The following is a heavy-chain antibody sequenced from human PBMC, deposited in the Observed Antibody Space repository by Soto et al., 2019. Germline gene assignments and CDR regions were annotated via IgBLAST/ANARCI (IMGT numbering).Heavy chain of an antibody. Sequence: QLQLQESGPGLVKPSETLSLTCTVSGGSISSSSYYWGWIRQPPGKGLEWVGSIYYSGSTYYNPSLKSRVTISVDTSKNQFSLMLSSVTDADTAVYYCARRLYYDSSGFEGGGMDVWGQGTTVTVSS. CDR3: ARRLYYDSSGFEGGGMDV. V-gene: IGHV4-39*01. J-gene: IGHJ6*02. D-gene: IGHD3-22*01. CDR2: IYYSGST. CDR1: GGSISSSSYY.